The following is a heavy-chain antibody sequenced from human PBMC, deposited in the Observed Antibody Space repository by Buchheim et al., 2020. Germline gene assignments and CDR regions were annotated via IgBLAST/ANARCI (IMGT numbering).Heavy chain of an antibody. CDR2: INSDGSST. Sequence: VQLVESGGGLVQPGGSLRLSCAASGFTFSDLWMHWVRQTPGKGLMWVSRINSDGSSTIYGESVKGRFTASRDNAKKTRYMQMNSLRAEDTGVYYCARDPLLNGGTLDYWGQGT. CDR1: GFTFSDLW. V-gene: IGHV3-74*01. J-gene: IGHJ4*02. D-gene: IGHD1-1*01. CDR3: ARDPLLNGGTLDY.